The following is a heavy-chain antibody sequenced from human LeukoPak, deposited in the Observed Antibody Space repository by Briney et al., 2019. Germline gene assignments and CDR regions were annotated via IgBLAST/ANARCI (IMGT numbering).Heavy chain of an antibody. Sequence: GGSLRLSCAASGLTFSSYAMSRVRQAPGKGLEWVSVIYSAGNTYYADSVKGRFTISRDNSKNTLYLQMNSLRAEDTAVYYCAREVPSYFDYWGQGTLVTVSS. CDR1: GLTFSSYA. CDR3: AREVPSYFDY. V-gene: IGHV3-53*01. J-gene: IGHJ4*02. CDR2: IYSAGNT.